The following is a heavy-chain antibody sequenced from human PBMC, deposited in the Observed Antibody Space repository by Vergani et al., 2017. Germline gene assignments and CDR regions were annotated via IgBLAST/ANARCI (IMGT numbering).Heavy chain of an antibody. CDR2: ISGSGGKT. V-gene: IGHV3-23*01. Sequence: EVQLLESGGNLIQPGGSLRLSCGAPGFTFSSYAMTWVRLAPGKGLQWVSAISGSGGKTFYTDSVKGRFTISRDNSKDTLYLQMNSLRVEDTAIYYCAKARDPNCKGGNCYSYYYGLDLWGQGTTVTVSS. CDR1: GFTFSSYA. CDR3: AKARDPNCKGGNCYSYYYGLDL. J-gene: IGHJ6*02. D-gene: IGHD2-21*01.